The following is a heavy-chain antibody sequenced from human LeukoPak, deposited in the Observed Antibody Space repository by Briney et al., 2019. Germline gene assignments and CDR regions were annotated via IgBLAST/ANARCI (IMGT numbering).Heavy chain of an antibody. Sequence: SETLSLTCTVSGGSISSYYWSWIRQPPGKGLEWIGYIYYSGTTNYNPSLKSRVTISVDTSKNQFSLKLSSVTAADTAVYYCARGNSYSSGRTKRYYFDYWGQGTLVTVSS. J-gene: IGHJ4*02. CDR1: GGSISSYY. V-gene: IGHV4-59*12. CDR2: IYYSGTT. D-gene: IGHD6-19*01. CDR3: ARGNSYSSGRTKRYYFDY.